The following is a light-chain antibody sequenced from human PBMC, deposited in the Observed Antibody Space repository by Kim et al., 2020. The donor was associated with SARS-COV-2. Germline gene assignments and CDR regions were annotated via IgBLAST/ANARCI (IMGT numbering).Light chain of an antibody. CDR3: QQYDSYSYT. CDR2: NAS. Sequence: SSSVGDRVTITCRASQSISNWLAWYQQKPGKAPKLLIYNASSLESGVPSRFSGSGSGTEFTLTITSLQPDDFATYYCQQYDSYSYTFGQGTKLEI. J-gene: IGKJ2*01. V-gene: IGKV1-5*03. CDR1: QSISNW.